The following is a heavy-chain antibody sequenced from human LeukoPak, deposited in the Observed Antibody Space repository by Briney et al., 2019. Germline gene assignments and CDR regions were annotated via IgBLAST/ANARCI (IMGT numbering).Heavy chain of an antibody. Sequence: QTGGSLRLSCATSGFPFETNAMSWVRQAPGKGLEWVATIGNTGTFYADSVTGRFTISRDNSKNTVNLQMNRLRVEDTAIYYCAKDWIQFNRVFDCFDSWGQGTLVTVSS. CDR2: IGNTGT. V-gene: IGHV3-23*01. D-gene: IGHD5-18*01. J-gene: IGHJ4*02. CDR1: GFPFETNA. CDR3: AKDWIQFNRVFDCFDS.